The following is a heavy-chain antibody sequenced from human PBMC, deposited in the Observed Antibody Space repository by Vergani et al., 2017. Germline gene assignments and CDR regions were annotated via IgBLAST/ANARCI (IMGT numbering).Heavy chain of an antibody. V-gene: IGHV4-34*01. D-gene: IGHD7-27*01. CDR3: ARANWQYNWFDP. CDR1: GGSFSGYY. Sequence: QVQLQQWGAGLLKPSETLSLTCAVYGGSFSGYYWSWIRQPPGKGLEWIGEINHSGSTNYNPSLKSRVTISVDTSKNQFSLKLSSVTAADMAVYYCARANWQYNWFDPWGQGTLVTVSS. J-gene: IGHJ5*02. CDR2: INHSGST.